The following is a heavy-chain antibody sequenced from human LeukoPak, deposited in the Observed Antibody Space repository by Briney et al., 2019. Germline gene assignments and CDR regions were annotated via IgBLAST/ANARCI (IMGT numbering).Heavy chain of an antibody. V-gene: IGHV3-9*03. CDR1: GFTFSSYG. CDR2: ITWNSDNI. D-gene: IGHD3-16*01. J-gene: IGHJ6*03. Sequence: GGSLRLSCAASGFTFSSYGMHWVRQAPGKGLEWVSGITWNSDNIEYADSVKGRFTISRDNAKNSLYLQMNSLRAEDMALYYCAKGGGGRLIYYYYMDVWGKGTTVTVSS. CDR3: AKGGGGRLIYYYYMDV.